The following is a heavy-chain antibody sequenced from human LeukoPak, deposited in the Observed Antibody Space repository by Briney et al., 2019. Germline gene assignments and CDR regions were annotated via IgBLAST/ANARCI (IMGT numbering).Heavy chain of an antibody. J-gene: IGHJ4*02. CDR1: GYTFTSYG. CDR3: ARDYSSGWPNFDY. Sequence: ASVKVSCKASGYTFTSYGSSWVRQAPGQGLEWMGWISTYNGNTNYAQKVQGRVTMTTVTSTSTAYMELRSLRSDDTAVYYCARDYSSGWPNFDYWGQGTLVTVSS. V-gene: IGHV1-18*01. CDR2: ISTYNGNT. D-gene: IGHD6-19*01.